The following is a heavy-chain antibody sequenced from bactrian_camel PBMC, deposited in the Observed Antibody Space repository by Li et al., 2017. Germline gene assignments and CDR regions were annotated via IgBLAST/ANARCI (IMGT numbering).Heavy chain of an antibody. J-gene: IGHJ6*01. CDR2: IDGDGTT. D-gene: IGHD3*01. Sequence: EVQLVESGGGSVQAGGSLRLSCVAPGYTGSRYCMGWFRQRPGGERAVVGTIDGDGTTIYADSVKGRFAVSLDNAKTTSYLQMNSLKSEDTGMYYCAVDYGFCTRNWNRPFGYWGQGTQVTVS. CDR3: AVDYGFCTRNWNRPFGY. CDR1: GYTGSRYC. V-gene: IGHV3S67*01.